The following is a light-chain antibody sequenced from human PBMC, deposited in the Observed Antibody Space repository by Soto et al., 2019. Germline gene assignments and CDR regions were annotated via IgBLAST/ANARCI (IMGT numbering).Light chain of an antibody. CDR2: GAS. J-gene: IGKJ1*01. CDR3: QQYGSSRWT. Sequence: MTQSPSSLSVSPGERATLSCRASQSVSSNLAWYQQKPGQAPRLLIYGASTRATGIPARFSGSGSGTEFTLTISRLEPEDFAVYCCQQYGSSRWTFGQGTKVDIK. V-gene: IGKV3-15*01. CDR1: QSVSSN.